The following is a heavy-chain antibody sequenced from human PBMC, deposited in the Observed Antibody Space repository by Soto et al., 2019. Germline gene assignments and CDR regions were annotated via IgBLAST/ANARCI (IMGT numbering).Heavy chain of an antibody. CDR2: INSDGSST. CDR1: GFTFSSYW. D-gene: IGHD4-17*01. CDR3: ARDGYGDYPIDY. Sequence: EVQLVESGGGLVQPGGSLRLSCAASGFTFSSYWMHWVRQVPGKGLVWVSRINSDGSSTSYADSVRGRFTISRDNAKNTLYLQMNSLRVEDAAVYYCARDGYGDYPIDYRGQGTLVTVSS. V-gene: IGHV3-74*01. J-gene: IGHJ4*02.